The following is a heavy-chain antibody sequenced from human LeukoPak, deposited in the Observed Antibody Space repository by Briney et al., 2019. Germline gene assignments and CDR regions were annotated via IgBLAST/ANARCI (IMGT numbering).Heavy chain of an antibody. Sequence: PSETLSLTCTVSGGSISGYYWSWIRQPPGKGLEWIGYIYYSGSTNYNPSLKSRVTISVDTSKNQFSLKLSSVTAADTAVYYCAMGDYYDSSGYPLLHYWGQGTLVTVSS. CDR3: AMGDYYDSSGYPLLHY. D-gene: IGHD3-22*01. J-gene: IGHJ4*02. CDR1: GGSISGYY. CDR2: IYYSGST. V-gene: IGHV4-59*01.